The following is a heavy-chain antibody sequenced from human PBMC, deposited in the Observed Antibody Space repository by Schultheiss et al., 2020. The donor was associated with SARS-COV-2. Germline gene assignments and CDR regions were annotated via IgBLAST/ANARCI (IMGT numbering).Heavy chain of an antibody. CDR1: GFTFSTYE. CDR2: ISGSGNTI. D-gene: IGHD4-11*01. CDR3: ARVGIGDFTNYDY. J-gene: IGHJ4*02. Sequence: GGSLRLSCAASGFTFSTYEMNWVRQAPGKGLEWISYISGSGNTIYYSDSVKGRFTISRDNAQSSLYLQMNSLRAEDTALYYCARVGIGDFTNYDYWGQGTLVTVPQ. V-gene: IGHV3-48*03.